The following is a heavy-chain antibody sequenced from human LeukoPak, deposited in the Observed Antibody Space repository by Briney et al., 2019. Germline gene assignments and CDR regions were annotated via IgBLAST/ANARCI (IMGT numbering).Heavy chain of an antibody. V-gene: IGHV1-2*02. D-gene: IGHD6-19*01. Sequence: GASVKVSCKASGYRCTSYYMHWVRQAPGQGLEWRGWINANIGGTNYAQKFQGRVTMTRDTSISTAYMELSRLRSEPTAAYYCASPRYSSGWYFDYWGQGTLVTVSS. CDR1: GYRCTSYY. CDR3: ASPRYSSGWYFDY. CDR2: INANIGGT. J-gene: IGHJ4*02.